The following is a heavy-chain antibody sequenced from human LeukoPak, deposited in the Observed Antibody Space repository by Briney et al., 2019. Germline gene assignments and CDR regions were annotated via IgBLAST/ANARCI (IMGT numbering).Heavy chain of an antibody. CDR2: IDPSDSHI. D-gene: IGHD6-6*01. CDR1: GYSFTSYW. J-gene: IGHJ4*02. Sequence: PGESLKISCKGSGYSFTSYWISWVRQMPGKGLEWMGRIDPSDSHINYSPSFQGHVTISADESISTAYLQWSSLKASDTAMYYCARYSSTSWEIEFWGQGTLVTVSS. CDR3: ARYSSTSWEIEF. V-gene: IGHV5-10-1*01.